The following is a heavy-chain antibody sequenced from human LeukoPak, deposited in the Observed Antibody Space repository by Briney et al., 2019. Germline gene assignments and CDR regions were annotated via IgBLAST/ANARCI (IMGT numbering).Heavy chain of an antibody. D-gene: IGHD2-21*02. CDR1: GFTFSSYW. Sequence: GGSLRLSCAASGFTFSSYWMSWVRQAPGKGLEWVANIKQDGSEKYYVDSVKGRFTISRDNAKNSLYLQMNSLRAEDTAVYYCARAGVDWGGDCLFFDYWGQGTLVTVSS. CDR3: ARAGVDWGGDCLFFDY. J-gene: IGHJ4*02. V-gene: IGHV3-7*01. CDR2: IKQDGSEK.